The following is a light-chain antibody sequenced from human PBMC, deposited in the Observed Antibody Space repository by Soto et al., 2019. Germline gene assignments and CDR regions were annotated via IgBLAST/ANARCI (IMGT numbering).Light chain of an antibody. CDR1: QSIRNY. CDR3: QQRNYWVT. J-gene: IGKJ4*01. V-gene: IGKV3-11*01. Sequence: EVVLTQSPATLSLSPGERATLSCRASQSIRNYLAWYQQKPGQAPRLLIYDASNRATGIPARFSGSGSGTDFILTISSREPEDSGVYYCQQRNYWVTFGGGTKVEIK. CDR2: DAS.